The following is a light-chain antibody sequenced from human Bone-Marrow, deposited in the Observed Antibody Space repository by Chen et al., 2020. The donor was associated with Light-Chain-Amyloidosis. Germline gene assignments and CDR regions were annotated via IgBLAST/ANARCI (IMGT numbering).Light chain of an antibody. CDR1: DLPTKY. V-gene: IGLV3-25*03. J-gene: IGLJ2*01. Sequence: SYELTQPPSVSVSPGQTARITCSGDDLPTKYAYGYQQKPGQAPVLAIHRDTERPSGISERFSGSSSGTTATLTISGVQAEDEADDHCQSADSSGTYEVIFGGGTKLTVL. CDR3: QSADSSGTYEVI. CDR2: RDT.